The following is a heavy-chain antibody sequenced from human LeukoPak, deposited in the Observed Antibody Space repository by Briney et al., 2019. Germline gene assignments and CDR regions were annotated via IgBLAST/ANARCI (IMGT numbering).Heavy chain of an antibody. V-gene: IGHV3-21*05. CDR2: ISSSSSYI. Sequence: PGGSLRLSCAASGFTFSSYSMNWVRQAPGKGLEWVSYISSSSSYIYYADSVKGRFTISRDNAKNSLYLQMNSLRAEDTAVYYCARMGGSWATVTMNDYWGQGTLVTVSS. CDR3: ARMGGSWATVTMNDY. CDR1: GFTFSSYS. J-gene: IGHJ4*02. D-gene: IGHD4-17*01.